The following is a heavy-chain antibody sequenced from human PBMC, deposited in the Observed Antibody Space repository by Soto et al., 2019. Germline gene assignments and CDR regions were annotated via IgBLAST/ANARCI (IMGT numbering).Heavy chain of an antibody. J-gene: IGHJ4*02. Sequence: ASVKVSCKASGYTFTSYYMHWVRQAPGKGLEWMGIFNPEDGKTSYAQKFQGRVTMTEDTSTDTAYMELSSLRSEDTAVYYCATAPLRYFDWSIPHWGQGTLVTVSS. CDR2: FNPEDGKT. CDR1: GYTFTSYY. V-gene: IGHV1-46*01. D-gene: IGHD3-9*01. CDR3: ATAPLRYFDWSIPH.